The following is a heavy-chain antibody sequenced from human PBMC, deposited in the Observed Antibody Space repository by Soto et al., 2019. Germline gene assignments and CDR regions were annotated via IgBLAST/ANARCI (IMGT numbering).Heavy chain of an antibody. CDR3: ARDRFYDILTGPRKNYYGMDV. V-gene: IGHV3-48*01. CDR1: GFTFSSYS. CDR2: ISSSSSTI. Sequence: GGSLRLSCAASGFTFSSYSMNWVRQAPGKGLEWVSYISSSSSTIYYADSVKGRFTISRDNAKNSLYLQMNSLRAEDTAVYYCARDRFYDILTGPRKNYYGMDVWGQGTTVTVSS. D-gene: IGHD3-9*01. J-gene: IGHJ6*02.